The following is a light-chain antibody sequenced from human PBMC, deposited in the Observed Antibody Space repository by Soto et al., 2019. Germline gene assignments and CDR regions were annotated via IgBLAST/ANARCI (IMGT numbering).Light chain of an antibody. Sequence: EIVLTQSPGTLSLSPGERATLSCRASQSVSSIYLAWYQQKPGQAPRLLSCGTSSRATAIPDRFIGSGSGTDFSLTISRLEPEDFAVYYCQQYGSSSWTCGQGTKVVSK. CDR2: GTS. CDR1: QSVSSIY. CDR3: QQYGSSSWT. J-gene: IGKJ1*01. V-gene: IGKV3-20*01.